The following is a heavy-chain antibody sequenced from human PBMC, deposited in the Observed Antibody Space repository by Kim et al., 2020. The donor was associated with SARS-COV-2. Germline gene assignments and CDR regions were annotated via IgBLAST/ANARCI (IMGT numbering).Heavy chain of an antibody. J-gene: IGHJ5*02. CDR1: GGSFSGYY. CDR2: INHSGST. Sequence: SETLSLTCAVYGGSFSGYYWSWIRQPPGKGLEWIGEINHSGSTNYNPSLKSRVTISVDTSKNQFSLKLSSVTAADTAVYYCARGVPTGLLWFGELRRWFDPWGQGTLVTVSS. CDR3: ARGVPTGLLWFGELRRWFDP. D-gene: IGHD3-10*01. V-gene: IGHV4-34*01.